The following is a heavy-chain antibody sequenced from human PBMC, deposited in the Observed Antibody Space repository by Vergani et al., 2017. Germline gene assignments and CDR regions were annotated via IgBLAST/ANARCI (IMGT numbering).Heavy chain of an antibody. Sequence: QVQLVQSGAEVKKPGSSVKVSCKASGGTFSSYAISWVRQAPGQGREWMGGTIPIFGTANYAQKFQGRVTITADESTSTAYMELSSLRSEDTAVYYCARSDGGGAVAGNWFDPWGQGTLVTVSS. J-gene: IGHJ5*02. D-gene: IGHD6-19*01. CDR1: GGTFSSYA. V-gene: IGHV1-69*01. CDR3: ARSDGGGAVAGNWFDP. CDR2: TIPIFGTA.